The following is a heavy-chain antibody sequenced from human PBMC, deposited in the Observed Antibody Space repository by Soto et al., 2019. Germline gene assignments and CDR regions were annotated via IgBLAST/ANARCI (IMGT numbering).Heavy chain of an antibody. CDR3: ASSAVTSVPHDY. CDR1: GFTFSSYS. J-gene: IGHJ4*02. Sequence: AGGSLRLSCAASGFTFSSYSMNWVRQAPGKGLEWVSSISSSSSYIYYADSVKGRFTISRDNAKNSLYLQMNSLRAEDTAVYYCASSAVTSVPHDYWGQGTLVTVSS. CDR2: ISSSSSYI. D-gene: IGHD4-17*01. V-gene: IGHV3-21*01.